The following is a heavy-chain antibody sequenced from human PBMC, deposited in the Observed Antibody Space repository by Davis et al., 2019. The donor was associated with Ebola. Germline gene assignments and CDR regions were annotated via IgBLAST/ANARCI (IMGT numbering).Heavy chain of an antibody. CDR2: FSAHNGNI. D-gene: IGHD3-3*01. Sequence: ASVKVSCKASGYSFSSYGFSWVRQAPGQGLEWMGWFSAHNGNIYYAQKFQGSVTLTRDTSSSTAYMELRSLTSDDTAVYYCARDQNPSYQYWSGYYMFSNYWGQGTLVTVSS. CDR1: GYSFSSYG. CDR3: ARDQNPSYQYWSGYYMFSNY. V-gene: IGHV1-18*01. J-gene: IGHJ4*02.